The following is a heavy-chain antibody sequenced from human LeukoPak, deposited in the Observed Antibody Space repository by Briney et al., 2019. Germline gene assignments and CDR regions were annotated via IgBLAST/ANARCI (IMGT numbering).Heavy chain of an antibody. V-gene: IGHV4-34*01. J-gene: IGHJ4*02. Sequence: SETLSLTCAVYGGSFSGYYWSWIRQPPGKGLEWIGEINHSGSTNYNPSLKSRVTISVDTSKNQFSLKLSSVAAADTAVYYCARRAITMVRGVIITFPTSYYFDYWGQGTLVTVSS. D-gene: IGHD3-10*01. CDR3: ARRAITMVRGVIITFPTSYYFDY. CDR1: GGSFSGYY. CDR2: INHSGST.